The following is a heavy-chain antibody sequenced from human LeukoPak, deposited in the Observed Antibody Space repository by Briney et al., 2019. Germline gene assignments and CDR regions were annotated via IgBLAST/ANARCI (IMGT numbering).Heavy chain of an antibody. CDR3: ARESCSSTSCSIFDY. D-gene: IGHD2-2*01. CDR1: GFTFSSYG. V-gene: IGHV3-7*01. J-gene: IGHJ4*02. CDR2: IKQDGSEK. Sequence: PGGSLRLSCAASGFTFSSYGMSWVRQAPGKGLEWVANIKQDGSEKYYVDSVKGRFTISRDNAKNSLYLQMNSLRAEDTAVYYCARESCSSTSCSIFDYWGQGTLVTVSS.